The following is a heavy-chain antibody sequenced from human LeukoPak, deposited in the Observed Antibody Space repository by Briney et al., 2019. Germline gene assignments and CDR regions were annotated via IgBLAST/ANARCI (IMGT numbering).Heavy chain of an antibody. V-gene: IGHV3-53*05. D-gene: IGHD3-9*01. J-gene: IGHJ5*02. Sequence: GGSLRLSCAASGFTVSSNYMSWVRQAPGKGLEWVSVIYSGGSTYYADSVKGRFTISRDNSKNTLYPQMNSLRAEDTAVYYCARDKRDILTGYFRSNWFDPWGQGTLVTISS. CDR1: GFTVSSNY. CDR3: ARDKRDILTGYFRSNWFDP. CDR2: IYSGGST.